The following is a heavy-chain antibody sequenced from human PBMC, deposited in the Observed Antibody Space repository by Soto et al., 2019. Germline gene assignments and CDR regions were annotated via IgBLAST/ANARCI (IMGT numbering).Heavy chain of an antibody. V-gene: IGHV1-3*01. CDR3: ARDRPVVVVAATLGDYYYYHMDV. CDR1: GYTFTSYA. D-gene: IGHD2-15*01. CDR2: INAGNGNT. J-gene: IGHJ6*03. Sequence: ASVKVSCKASGYTFTSYAMHWVRQAPGQRLEWMGWINAGNGNTKYSQKFQGRVTITRDTSASTAYMELSSLRSEDTAVYYCARDRPVVVVAATLGDYYYYHMDVWGKGTTVTVSS.